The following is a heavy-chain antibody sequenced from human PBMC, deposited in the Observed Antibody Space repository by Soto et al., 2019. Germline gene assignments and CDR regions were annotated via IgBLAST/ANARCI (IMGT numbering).Heavy chain of an antibody. V-gene: IGHV3-23*01. Sequence: PGGSLRLSCAASGFTFSSYAMSWVRQAPGKGLEWVSAISGSGGSTYYADSVKGRFTISRDNSKNTLYLQMNSLRAEDTAVYYCANEVWFGELRYGMDVWGQGTTVTVSS. J-gene: IGHJ6*02. CDR3: ANEVWFGELRYGMDV. CDR1: GFTFSSYA. D-gene: IGHD3-10*01. CDR2: ISGSGGST.